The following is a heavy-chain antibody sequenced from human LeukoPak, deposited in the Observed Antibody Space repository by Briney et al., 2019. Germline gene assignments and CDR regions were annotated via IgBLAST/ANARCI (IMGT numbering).Heavy chain of an antibody. CDR1: GFTFTSSA. D-gene: IGHD6-19*01. J-gene: IGHJ4*02. CDR2: IVVGSGNT. Sequence: ASVKVSCKASGFTFTSSAVQWVRQARGQRLEWIGWIVVGSGNTNYAQKFQERVTITRDMSTSTAYMELSRLRSDDTAVYYCARKHGSSGWPFDYWGQGTPVTVSS. CDR3: ARKHGSSGWPFDY. V-gene: IGHV1-58*01.